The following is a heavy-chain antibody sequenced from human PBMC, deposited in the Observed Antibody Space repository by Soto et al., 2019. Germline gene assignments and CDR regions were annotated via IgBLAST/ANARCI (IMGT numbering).Heavy chain of an antibody. J-gene: IGHJ4*02. CDR2: IYYSGST. D-gene: IGHD6-13*01. V-gene: IGHV4-39*01. Sequence: SETLSLTYTVSGGSISSSSYYWGWIRQPPGKGLEWIGSIYYSGSTYYNPSLKSRVTISVDTSKNQFSLKLSSVTAADTAVYYCASPIAAERGQFDYWGQGTLVTVAS. CDR3: ASPIAAERGQFDY. CDR1: GGSISSSSYY.